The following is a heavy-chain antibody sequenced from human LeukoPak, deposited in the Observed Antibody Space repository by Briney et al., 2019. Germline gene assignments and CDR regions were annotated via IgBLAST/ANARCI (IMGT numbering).Heavy chain of an antibody. V-gene: IGHV3-33*01. Sequence: PGRSLRLSCAASGFTFSSYGMHWVRQAPGKGLEWVAVIWYDGSNKYYADSVKGRFTISRDNAKNTLYLQMNSLRAEDTAVYYCARDGGGSYRDYYFDYWGQGTLVTVPS. CDR1: GFTFSSYG. D-gene: IGHD1-26*01. J-gene: IGHJ4*02. CDR3: ARDGGGSYRDYYFDY. CDR2: IWYDGSNK.